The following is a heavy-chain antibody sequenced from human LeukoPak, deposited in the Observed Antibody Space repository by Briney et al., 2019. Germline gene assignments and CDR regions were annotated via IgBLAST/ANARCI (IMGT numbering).Heavy chain of an antibody. D-gene: IGHD3-22*01. CDR1: GGSISSSSYY. J-gene: IGHJ4*02. CDR2: IYYSGST. CDR3: SPYVYYDSSGPTSYFDY. Sequence: SETLSLTCTVSGGSISSSSYYWGWLRQPPGKGLEWIVSIYYSGSTYYNPSLKSRVTISVDTSKNQFSLKLSSVTAADTAVYYCSPYVYYDSSGPTSYFDYWGQGTLVTVSS. V-gene: IGHV4-39*01.